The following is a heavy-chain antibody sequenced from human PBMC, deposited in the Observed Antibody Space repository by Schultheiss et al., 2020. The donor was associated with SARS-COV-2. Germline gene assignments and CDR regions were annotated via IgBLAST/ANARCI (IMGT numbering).Heavy chain of an antibody. CDR2: IDWDDDK. Sequence: SGPTLVKPTQTLTLTCTFSGFSLSTSGMRVSWIRQPPWKALEWLARIDWDDDKFYSTSLKTRLTISKDTSKNQVVLTMTNMDPVDTATYYCARTSLGSSWGDNWFDPWGQGTLVTVSS. CDR3: ARTSLGSSWGDNWFDP. D-gene: IGHD6-13*01. V-gene: IGHV2-70*04. CDR1: GFSLSTSGMR. J-gene: IGHJ5*02.